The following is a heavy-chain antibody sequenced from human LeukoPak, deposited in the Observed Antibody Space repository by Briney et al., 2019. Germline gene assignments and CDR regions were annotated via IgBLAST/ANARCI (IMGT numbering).Heavy chain of an antibody. CDR3: ARDEMATNWYFDL. V-gene: IGHV4-61*02. CDR1: GGSISSGSYY. Sequence: SETLSLTCTVSGGSISSGSYYWSWIRQPAGKGLEWIGRIYTSGSTNYNPSLKSRVTISVDTSKNQFSLKLSSVTAADTAVYYCARDEMATNWYFDLWGRGTLVTVSS. D-gene: IGHD5-24*01. J-gene: IGHJ2*01. CDR2: IYTSGST.